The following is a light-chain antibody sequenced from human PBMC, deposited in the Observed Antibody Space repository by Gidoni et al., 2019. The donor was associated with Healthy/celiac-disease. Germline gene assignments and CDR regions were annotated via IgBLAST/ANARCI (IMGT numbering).Light chain of an antibody. CDR1: QSVSSSY. CDR2: GAS. J-gene: IGKJ5*01. Sequence: ESVLTQSPDTLSLSPGERATLSCRASQSVSSSYLAWYQQKPGQAPRHLIYGASSRATGIPDRFSGSGSVTDFTLTISRLEPEDFAVYYCQQYGSSPLITFGQGTRLEIK. CDR3: QQYGSSPLIT. V-gene: IGKV3-20*01.